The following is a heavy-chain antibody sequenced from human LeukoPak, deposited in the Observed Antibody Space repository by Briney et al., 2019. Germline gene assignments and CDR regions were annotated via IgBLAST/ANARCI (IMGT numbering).Heavy chain of an antibody. CDR1: GFTFSSYA. CDR3: AKDRSYCSSTSCYSVPSAFDI. Sequence: PGGSLRLSCAASGFTFSSYAMSWVRQAPGKGLEWVSAISGSGGSTYYADSVKGRFTISRDNSKNTLYLQMNSLRAEDTAVYYCAKDRSYCSSTSCYSVPSAFDIWGQGTIVTVSS. D-gene: IGHD2-2*01. J-gene: IGHJ3*02. CDR2: ISGSGGST. V-gene: IGHV3-23*01.